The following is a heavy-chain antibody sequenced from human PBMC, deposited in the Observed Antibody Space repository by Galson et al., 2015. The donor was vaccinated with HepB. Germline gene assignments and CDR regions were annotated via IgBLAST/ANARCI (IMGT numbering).Heavy chain of an antibody. CDR3: ARVSYYDFWSPFYMDV. CDR1: GFTFSSYS. CDR2: ISSSSSTI. Sequence: SLRLSCAASGFTFSSYSMNWVRQAPGKGLEWVSYISSSSSTIYYADSVKGRFTISRDNAKNSLYLQMNSLRDEDTAVYYCARVSYYDFWSPFYMDVWGKGTTVTVSS. J-gene: IGHJ6*03. D-gene: IGHD3-3*01. V-gene: IGHV3-48*02.